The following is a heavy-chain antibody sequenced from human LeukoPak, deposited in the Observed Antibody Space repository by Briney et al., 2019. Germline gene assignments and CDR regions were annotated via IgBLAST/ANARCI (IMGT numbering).Heavy chain of an antibody. CDR3: TRELDSSGYPFDH. CDR2: ISSSGNTI. J-gene: IGHJ4*02. Sequence: GSLRLSCAASGFTFSSFDMNWARQAPGKGLEWVSYISSSGNTIYYADSVKGRFTISRDNSKKTLYLQMDSLRAEDTAVYYCTRELDSSGYPFDHWGQGTLVTVSS. V-gene: IGHV3-48*03. CDR1: GFTFSSFD. D-gene: IGHD3-22*01.